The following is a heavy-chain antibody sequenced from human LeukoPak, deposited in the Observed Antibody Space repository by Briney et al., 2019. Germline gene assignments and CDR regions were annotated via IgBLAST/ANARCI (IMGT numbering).Heavy chain of an antibody. V-gene: IGHV1-46*01. Sequence: ASVKVSCKASGYTFTSYYMHWVRQAPGQGLEWMGIINPSGGSTGYAQKFQGRVTMTRDMSTSTVYMELSSLRSEDTAVYYCARPRWYSSGPNAALEDYWGQGTLVTVSS. J-gene: IGHJ4*02. CDR2: INPSGGST. CDR1: GYTFTSYY. D-gene: IGHD6-19*01. CDR3: ARPRWYSSGPNAALEDY.